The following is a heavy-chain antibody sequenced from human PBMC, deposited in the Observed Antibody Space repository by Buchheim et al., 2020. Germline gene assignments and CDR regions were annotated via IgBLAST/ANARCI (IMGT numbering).Heavy chain of an antibody. CDR2: INHSGST. J-gene: IGHJ4*02. CDR3: ARGRLAGSGWKGFDY. V-gene: IGHV4-34*01. D-gene: IGHD6-19*01. Sequence: QVQLQQWGAGLLKPSETLSLTCAVYGGSFSGYYWSWIRQPPGKGLEWIGEINHSGSTNYNPCLKSRVTISVDTSKNQFSLKLSSVTAADTAVYYCARGRLAGSGWKGFDYWGQGTL. CDR1: GGSFSGYY.